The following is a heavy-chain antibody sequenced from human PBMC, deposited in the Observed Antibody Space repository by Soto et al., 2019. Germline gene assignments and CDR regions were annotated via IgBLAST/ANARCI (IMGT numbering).Heavy chain of an antibody. CDR1: GFTFSNYW. D-gene: IGHD2-15*01. J-gene: IGHJ6*03. Sequence: EVKLVESGGGLAQPGGSLRLSCAASGFTFSNYWMYWVRQAPGQGLVWVSRINSDGSVSRYADSVKGRLTISRDNVKNTLYLQMNSLRVEDTAVYYCARGDCVGGSCYSLAGSFYYYMDVWGKGNTVNVFS. CDR2: INSDGSVS. V-gene: IGHV3-74*01. CDR3: ARGDCVGGSCYSLAGSFYYYMDV.